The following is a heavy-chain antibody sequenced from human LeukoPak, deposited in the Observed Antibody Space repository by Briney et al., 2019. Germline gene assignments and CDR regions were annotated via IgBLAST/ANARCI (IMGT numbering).Heavy chain of an antibody. J-gene: IGHJ6*02. V-gene: IGHV3-23*01. D-gene: IGHD2-21*01. Sequence: GGSLRLSCSASGFTYTDYSMSWVRQVPGKGLEWVSGLGRTGEYKYYADSVKGRFTISRDNSNDLVFLQMNSLRAEDTAIYYCVKGRPCDTCKPMDAWGQGTTV. CDR1: GFTYTDYS. CDR2: LGRTGEYK. CDR3: VKGRPCDTCKPMDA.